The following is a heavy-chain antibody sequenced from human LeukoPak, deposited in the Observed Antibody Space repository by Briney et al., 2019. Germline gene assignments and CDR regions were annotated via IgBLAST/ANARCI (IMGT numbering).Heavy chain of an antibody. D-gene: IGHD3-16*01. CDR1: GASVSSLH. V-gene: IGHV4-59*02. Sequence: SETLSLTCSVSGASVSSLHWSWIRQSPGKGLEWIGNIYSPGTTNYNPSLKSRVTLSLDTSKNQFSLRLTSVTAADTAVYFCTKGYYEPFDSWGQGILVTVSS. CDR2: IYSPGTT. CDR3: TKGYYEPFDS. J-gene: IGHJ4*02.